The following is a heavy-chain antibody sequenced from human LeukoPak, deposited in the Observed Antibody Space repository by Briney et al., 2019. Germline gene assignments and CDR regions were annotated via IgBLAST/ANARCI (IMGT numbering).Heavy chain of an antibody. CDR3: ARGSRAVAGSYYYYYMDV. CDR1: GFTFSSYW. Sequence: GGSLRLSCAASGFTFSSYWMSWVRQAPGKGLEWVANIKQDGSEKYYADSVKGRFTISRDNAKNSLYLQMNSLRAEDTAVYYCARGSRAVAGSYYYYYMDVWGKGTTVTVSS. CDR2: IKQDGSEK. J-gene: IGHJ6*03. V-gene: IGHV3-7*01. D-gene: IGHD6-19*01.